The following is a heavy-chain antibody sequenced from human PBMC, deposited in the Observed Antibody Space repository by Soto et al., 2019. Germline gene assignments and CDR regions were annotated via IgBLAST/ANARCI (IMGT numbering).Heavy chain of an antibody. CDR3: ARRRVTMVRGIIIRADYFDS. Sequence: QITLKESGPTLVKPTQTLTLTCTFSGFSLSTSGVGVGWIRQPPGKALEWLALIYWDDDKRYSPSLKSRITITKDTSKNQVVLTMTNVDPVDTATYYCARRRVTMVRGIIIRADYFDSWGQGTLVTVSS. J-gene: IGHJ4*02. CDR2: IYWDDDK. V-gene: IGHV2-5*02. D-gene: IGHD3-10*01. CDR1: GFSLSTSGVG.